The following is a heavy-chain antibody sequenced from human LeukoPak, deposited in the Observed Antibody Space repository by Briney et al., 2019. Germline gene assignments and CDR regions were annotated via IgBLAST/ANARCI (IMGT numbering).Heavy chain of an antibody. V-gene: IGHV4-39*07. CDR3: ARLRWGAVGATSSYYFDY. Sequence: SETLSLTCTVSGGSISSSSYYWGWIRQPPGKGLEWIGSIYYSGSTYYNPSLKSRVTISVDTSKNQFSLKLSSVTAADTAVYYCARLRWGAVGATSSYYFDYWGRGTLVTVSS. D-gene: IGHD1-26*01. CDR2: IYYSGST. CDR1: GGSISSSSYY. J-gene: IGHJ4*02.